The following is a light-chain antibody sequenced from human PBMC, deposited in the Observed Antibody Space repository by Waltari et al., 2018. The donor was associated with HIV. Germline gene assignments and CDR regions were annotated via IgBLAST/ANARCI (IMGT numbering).Light chain of an antibody. Sequence: SYQLTQPPSLSVAPGQTATITCGGDYIGTKNVRWYQQKPGQAPLLVIFKNINRPSGSPERFSGSNSGNTASLTISAAQVADEADYYCQVWDSSTVIFGSGTTVTV. V-gene: IGLV3-9*01. CDR3: QVWDSSTVI. J-gene: IGLJ1*01. CDR1: YIGTKN. CDR2: KNI.